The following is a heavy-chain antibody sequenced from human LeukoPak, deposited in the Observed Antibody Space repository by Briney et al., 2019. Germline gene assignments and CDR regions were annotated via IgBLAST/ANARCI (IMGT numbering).Heavy chain of an antibody. V-gene: IGHV5-51*01. D-gene: IGHD2-21*02. CDR1: GYSFTSYW. CDR3: ARLPYCGGDCYFYDY. CDR2: IYPGDSDT. Sequence: VESLKISCKGSGYSFTSYWIGWVRQMPGKGLEWMGIIYPGDSDTRYSPSFQGQVTISADKSISTAYLQWSSLKASDTAMYYCARLPYCGGDCYFYDYWGQGTLVTVSS. J-gene: IGHJ4*02.